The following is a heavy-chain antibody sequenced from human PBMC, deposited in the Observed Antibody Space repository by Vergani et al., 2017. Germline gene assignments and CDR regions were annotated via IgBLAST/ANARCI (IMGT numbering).Heavy chain of an antibody. D-gene: IGHD2-2*01. V-gene: IGHV4-39*01. Sequence: QLQLQESGPGLVKPSETLYLTCTVSGGSISSSSYYWGWIRQPPGKGLEWIGSIYYSGSTYYNPSLKSRVTISVDTSKNPFSLKLRSVSAADTAVYYCAGGGVEYQLLPFDPWGQGTLVTVSS. CDR3: AGGGVEYQLLPFDP. CDR1: GGSISSSSYY. CDR2: IYYSGST. J-gene: IGHJ5*02.